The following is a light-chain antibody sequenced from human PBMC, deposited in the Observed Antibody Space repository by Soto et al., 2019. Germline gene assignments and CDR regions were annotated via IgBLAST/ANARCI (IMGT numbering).Light chain of an antibody. J-gene: IGKJ1*01. CDR2: GAS. CDR3: QQYGGLPT. Sequence: EVVLTLSPVTVSLYPGERVTLSCRASQSVTSSYIAWYQQKSGQAPRLLLYGASSRATGIPDRFRGSGSGTDFTLTISRLGPEDFAVYYCQQYGGLPTFGQGANVDI. V-gene: IGKV3-20*01. CDR1: QSVTSSY.